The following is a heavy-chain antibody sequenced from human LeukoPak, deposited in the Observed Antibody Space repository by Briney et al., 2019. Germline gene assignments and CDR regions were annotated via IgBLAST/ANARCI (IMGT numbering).Heavy chain of an antibody. CDR2: INGSGGST. CDR1: GFTFSSFA. V-gene: IGHV3-23*01. D-gene: IGHD3-3*01. CDR3: AKSLLRPGY. J-gene: IGHJ4*02. Sequence: GGSLRLSCAASGFTFSSFAMSWVRQAPGKGLEWVSDINGSGGSTYYADSVKGRFTISRDNSKNTLYLLMDSLRAEDTAVYYCAKSLLRPGYWGQGTLVTVSS.